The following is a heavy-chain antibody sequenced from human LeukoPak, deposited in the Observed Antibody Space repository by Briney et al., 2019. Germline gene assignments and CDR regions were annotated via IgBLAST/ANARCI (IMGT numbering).Heavy chain of an antibody. CDR2: IYYSGST. J-gene: IGHJ4*02. V-gene: IGHV4-39*01. Sequence: SETLSLTCTVSGGSISSSSYYWGWIRQPPGKGLEWIGSIYYSGSTYYNPSLKSRVTISVDTSKNQFSLKLSSVTAADTAVYYCARGLAGAHFDYWGQGTLVTVSS. D-gene: IGHD1-26*01. CDR1: GGSISSSSYY. CDR3: ARGLAGAHFDY.